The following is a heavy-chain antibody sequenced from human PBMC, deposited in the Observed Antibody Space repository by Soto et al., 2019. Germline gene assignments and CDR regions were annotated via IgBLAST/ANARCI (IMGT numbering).Heavy chain of an antibody. Sequence: GASVKVSCKASGDTFTSYGISWVRQAPGQGLEWMGWISAYNGNTNYAQKLQGRVTMTTDTSTSTAYMVLRSLISDDTAVYYCARDRITMLVVPQDAFDIRGQGTMVTVSS. D-gene: IGHD3-22*01. CDR1: GDTFTSYG. V-gene: IGHV1-18*04. J-gene: IGHJ3*02. CDR2: ISAYNGNT. CDR3: ARDRITMLVVPQDAFDI.